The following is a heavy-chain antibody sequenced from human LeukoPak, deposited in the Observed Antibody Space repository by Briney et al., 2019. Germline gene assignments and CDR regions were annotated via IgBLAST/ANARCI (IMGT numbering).Heavy chain of an antibody. Sequence: SETLSLTCTVSGGSISSSSYHWGWIRQPPGKGLEWIGSIFYSGSTYYNPSLKSRVTMSVDTSENQFSLKLSSVTAADTAVYYCARRVRGDTGDRSFDYWGQGTLVTVSS. CDR3: ARRVRGDTGDRSFDY. D-gene: IGHD3-10*02. J-gene: IGHJ4*02. CDR2: IFYSGST. CDR1: GGSISSSSYH. V-gene: IGHV4-39*01.